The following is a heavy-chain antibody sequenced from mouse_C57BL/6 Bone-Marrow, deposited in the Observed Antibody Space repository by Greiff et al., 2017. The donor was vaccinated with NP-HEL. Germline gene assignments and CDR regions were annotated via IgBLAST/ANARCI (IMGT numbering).Heavy chain of an antibody. D-gene: IGHD1-2*01. CDR2: IYPGSGNT. Sequence: VQLQESGAELVRPGASVKLSCKASGYTFTDYYINWVKQRPGQGLEWIARIYPGSGNTYYNEKFKGKATLTAEKSSSTAYMQLSSLTSEDSAVYFCARGGVLRPYFDYWGQGTTLTVSS. CDR3: ARGGVLRPYFDY. J-gene: IGHJ2*01. CDR1: GYTFTDYY. V-gene: IGHV1-76*01.